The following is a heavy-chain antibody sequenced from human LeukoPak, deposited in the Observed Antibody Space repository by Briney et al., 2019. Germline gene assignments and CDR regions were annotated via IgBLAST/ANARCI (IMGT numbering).Heavy chain of an antibody. CDR2: ISISGTKT. J-gene: IGHJ4*02. CDR1: EFDFSTHA. D-gene: IGHD2/OR15-2a*01. CDR3: AKAAPDTTYFDS. Sequence: GVSLRLSCAASEFDFSTHAMTWVRQAPGKGLEWVSAISISGTKTYYADSVKGRFTISRDNSKNTLYLQMYSLRAEDTAVYYCAKAAPDTTYFDSWGQGTLVTVSS. V-gene: IGHV3-23*01.